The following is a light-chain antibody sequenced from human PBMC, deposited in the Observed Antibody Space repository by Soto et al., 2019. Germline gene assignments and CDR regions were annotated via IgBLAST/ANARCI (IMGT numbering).Light chain of an antibody. J-gene: IGLJ1*01. V-gene: IGLV2-23*03. CDR3: CSYEGSNNFVV. Sequence: QSVLTQPASVSGSPGQSITISCTGTSSDVGSYNLVSWYQQHPGKAPKLMIYEGSKRPSGVSNRFSGSKSGNTASLTISGLQAEDEADYYCCSYEGSNNFVVYGTGTKVTVL. CDR2: EGS. CDR1: SSDVGSYNL.